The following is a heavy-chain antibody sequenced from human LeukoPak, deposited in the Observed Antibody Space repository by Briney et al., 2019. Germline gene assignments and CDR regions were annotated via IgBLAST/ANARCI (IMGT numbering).Heavy chain of an antibody. CDR1: GYTLTELS. J-gene: IGHJ5*02. CDR3: ATQYCSSTSCYVFWFDP. D-gene: IGHD2-2*01. V-gene: IGHV1-24*01. CDR2: FDPEDGET. Sequence: GASVKVSCKVSGYTLTELSMHWVRQAPGEGLEWMGGFDPEDGETIYAQKFQGRVTMTEDTSTDTAYMELSSLRSEDAAVYYCATQYCSSTSCYVFWFDPWGQGTLVTVSS.